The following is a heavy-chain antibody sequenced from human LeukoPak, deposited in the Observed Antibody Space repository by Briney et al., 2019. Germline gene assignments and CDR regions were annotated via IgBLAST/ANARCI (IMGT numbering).Heavy chain of an antibody. CDR1: GFTLDDNS. V-gene: IGHV3-43*01. J-gene: IGHJ1*01. D-gene: IGHD3-9*01. Sequence: GGSLRLSCAASGFTLDDNSIYWVRQPPGKGLEWVSLISWNGAATYYADSVRGRFTVSRDNSRKSTFMEMNSLITEDSAMYYRAKVARNSSWPYFEHWGQGTLVTVSS. CDR3: AKVARNSSWPYFEH. CDR2: ISWNGAAT.